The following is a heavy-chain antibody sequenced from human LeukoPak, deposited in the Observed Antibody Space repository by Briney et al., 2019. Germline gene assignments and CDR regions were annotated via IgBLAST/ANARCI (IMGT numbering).Heavy chain of an antibody. CDR2: ISGSGGST. V-gene: IGHV3-23*01. Sequence: GGSLRLSCAASGFTFSSYAMSWVRQAPGKGLEWVSAISGSGGSTYYADSVKGRFTISRDNSKNTLYLQMNSLRAEDTAVYYCAKPLQRYPTYYFDYWGQGTLVTVSP. D-gene: IGHD5-18*01. CDR1: GFTFSSYA. CDR3: AKPLQRYPTYYFDY. J-gene: IGHJ4*02.